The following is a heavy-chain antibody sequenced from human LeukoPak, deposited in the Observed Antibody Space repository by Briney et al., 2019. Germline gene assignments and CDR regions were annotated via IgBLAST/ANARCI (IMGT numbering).Heavy chain of an antibody. J-gene: IGHJ4*02. CDR3: ARHCSSISCYTYFDY. CDR2: IYYSGST. V-gene: IGHV4-39*01. CDR1: GGSISSSSYY. Sequence: SETLSLTCTVSGGSISSSSYYWGWIRQPPGKGLEWIGSIYYSGSTYYNPSLKSRVTISVDTSKNQFSLKLSSVTAADTAVYYCARHCSSISCYTYFDYWGQGTLVTVSS. D-gene: IGHD2-2*01.